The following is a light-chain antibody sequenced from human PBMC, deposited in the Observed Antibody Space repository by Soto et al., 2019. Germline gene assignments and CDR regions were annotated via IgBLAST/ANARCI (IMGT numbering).Light chain of an antibody. CDR3: QSYDSSLSGRV. CDR2: GNS. Sequence: QSVLTQPPSVSGAPGQRVTISCTGSSSNIGAGYDVHWYQQLPGTAPKLLIYGNSNRPSGVPDRFSGSKSGTSASLAITGLQADDEADYCCQSYDSSLSGRVFGAGTNLTVL. V-gene: IGLV1-40*01. CDR1: SSNIGAGYD. J-gene: IGLJ3*02.